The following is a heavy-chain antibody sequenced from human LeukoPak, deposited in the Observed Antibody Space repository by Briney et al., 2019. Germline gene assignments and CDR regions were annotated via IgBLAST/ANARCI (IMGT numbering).Heavy chain of an antibody. V-gene: IGHV1-69*13. CDR1: GGTFSSYA. CDR3: ARAGEYSSPPGDFDY. J-gene: IGHJ4*02. D-gene: IGHD6-6*01. Sequence: GASVKVSCKASGGTFSSYAISWVRQAPGQGLEWMGGIIPIFGTANYAQKFQGRVTITADESTSTAYMELSSLRSEDTAVYYCARAGEYSSPPGDFDYWAREPWSPSPQ. CDR2: IIPIFGTA.